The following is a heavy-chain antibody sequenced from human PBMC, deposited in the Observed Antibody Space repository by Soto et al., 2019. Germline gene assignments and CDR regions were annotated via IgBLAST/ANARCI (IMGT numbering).Heavy chain of an antibody. Sequence: GGSLRLSCAASGFTFSSYSMNWVRQAPGKGLEWVSSISSSSSYIYYADSVKGRFTISRDNAKNSLYLQMNSLRAEDTAVYYCARDRYCSGGSCYLDYWGQGTLVTVSS. CDR1: GFTFSSYS. CDR2: ISSSSSYI. J-gene: IGHJ4*02. CDR3: ARDRYCSGGSCYLDY. D-gene: IGHD2-15*01. V-gene: IGHV3-21*01.